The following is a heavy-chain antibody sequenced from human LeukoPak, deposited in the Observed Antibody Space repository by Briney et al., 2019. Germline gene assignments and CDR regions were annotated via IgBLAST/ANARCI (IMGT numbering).Heavy chain of an antibody. V-gene: IGHV3-74*01. Sequence: PGGSLRLSCAASGFTFSSYWMHWVRQAPGKGLVWVSRINTDGSSTSYADSVKGRFTISRDNAKNTLYPQMNSLRAEDTAVYYCARGVYTRSSSASSDYWGQGTLVTVSS. CDR2: INTDGSST. D-gene: IGHD6-6*01. CDR3: ARGVYTRSSSASSDY. J-gene: IGHJ4*02. CDR1: GFTFSSYW.